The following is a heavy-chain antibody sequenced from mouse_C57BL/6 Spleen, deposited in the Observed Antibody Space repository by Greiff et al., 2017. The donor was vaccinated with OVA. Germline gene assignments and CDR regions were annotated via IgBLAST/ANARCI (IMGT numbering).Heavy chain of an antibody. CDR1: GFSLTSYG. CDR2: IWRGGST. D-gene: IGHD1-1*02. Sequence: QVHVKQSGPGLVQPSQSLSITCTVSGFSLTSYGVHWVRQSPGKGLEWLGVIWRGGSTDYNAAFMSRLSITKDNSKSQVFFKMNSLQADDTAIYYCAKKGWVAPYAMDYWGQGTSVTVSS. J-gene: IGHJ4*01. CDR3: AKKGWVAPYAMDY. V-gene: IGHV2-5*01.